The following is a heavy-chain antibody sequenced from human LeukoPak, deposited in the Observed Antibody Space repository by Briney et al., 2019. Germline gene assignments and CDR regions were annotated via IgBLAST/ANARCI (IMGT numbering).Heavy chain of an antibody. Sequence: SVKVSCKASGGTFSSYAISWVRQAPGQGLEWMGGIIPIFGTANYAQKFQGRVTITTDDSTSTAYMELSSLRSEDTAVYYCAITGYSSSWYGGDYWGQGTLVTVSS. D-gene: IGHD6-13*01. CDR2: IIPIFGTA. CDR3: AITGYSSSWYGGDY. V-gene: IGHV1-69*05. CDR1: GGTFSSYA. J-gene: IGHJ4*02.